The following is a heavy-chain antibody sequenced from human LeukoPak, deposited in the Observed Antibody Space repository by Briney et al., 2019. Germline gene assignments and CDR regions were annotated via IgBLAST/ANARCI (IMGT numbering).Heavy chain of an antibody. D-gene: IGHD6-19*01. J-gene: IGHJ4*02. CDR1: GFTFDDYA. CDR3: AKGKVAGPYYFDY. Sequence: SGGSLRLSCAASGFTFDDYAMHWLRQAPGMGLEWVSGISWNSGSIGYADSVKGRFTISRDNATNSLYLQMNSLRAEDMALYYCAKGKVAGPYYFDYWGQGTLVTVSS. CDR2: ISWNSGSI. V-gene: IGHV3-9*03.